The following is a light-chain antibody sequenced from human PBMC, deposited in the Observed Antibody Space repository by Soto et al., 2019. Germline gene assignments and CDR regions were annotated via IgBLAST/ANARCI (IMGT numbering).Light chain of an antibody. J-gene: IGKJ5*01. V-gene: IGKV3-11*01. CDR1: QSVSSY. CDR3: QQRSHWPPRDT. Sequence: EIVLTQSPATLSLSPGERATLSCRASQSVSSYLAWYQQKPGQAPRLLIYDASNRATGIPARFSGSGSGTDFTLTISSLEPEDFAVYYCQQRSHWPPRDTFCQGTRLEIK. CDR2: DAS.